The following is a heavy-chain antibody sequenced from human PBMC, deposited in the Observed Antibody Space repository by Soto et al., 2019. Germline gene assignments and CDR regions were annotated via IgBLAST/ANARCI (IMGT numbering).Heavy chain of an antibody. CDR3: ARLTVVSGRGY. Sequence: QVQLVQSGAEVKKPGSSVKVSCKASGGTFSSYTISWVRQAPGQGLEWMGRIIPILGIANYAQKFKGRVTITADKSTSTAYMELSSLRSEATAVYYCARLTVVSGRGYWGQGTLVTASS. V-gene: IGHV1-69*02. CDR1: GGTFSSYT. CDR2: IIPILGIA. D-gene: IGHD6-25*01. J-gene: IGHJ4*02.